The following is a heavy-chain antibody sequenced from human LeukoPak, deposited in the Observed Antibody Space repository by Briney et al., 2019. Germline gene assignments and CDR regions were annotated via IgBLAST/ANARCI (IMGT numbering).Heavy chain of an antibody. CDR2: IFPADSNT. CDR3: ARLSGGSP. J-gene: IGHJ5*02. V-gene: IGHV5-51*01. Sequence: GESLKISCQAAGYSFCSSWIGWVRHMAGEGLEWMGTIFPADSNTRYSPSFQGQVTISVDKSNNTAYLQWSSLKASDTAIYYCARLSGGSPWGQGTLVTVSS. D-gene: IGHD2-15*01. CDR1: GYSFCSSW.